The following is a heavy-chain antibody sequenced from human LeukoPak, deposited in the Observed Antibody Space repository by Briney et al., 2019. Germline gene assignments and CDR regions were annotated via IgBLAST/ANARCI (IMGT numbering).Heavy chain of an antibody. V-gene: IGHV3-66*02. J-gene: IGHJ3*02. Sequence: GGSLRLSCAASEFTVSSNYMSWVRQAPGKGLEWVSVIYSGGSTYYADSVKGRFTISRDNSKNTLYLQMNSLRAEDTAVYYCARPRGGYYDSSGLDAFDIWGQGTMVTVSS. D-gene: IGHD3-22*01. CDR2: IYSGGST. CDR1: EFTVSSNY. CDR3: ARPRGGYYDSSGLDAFDI.